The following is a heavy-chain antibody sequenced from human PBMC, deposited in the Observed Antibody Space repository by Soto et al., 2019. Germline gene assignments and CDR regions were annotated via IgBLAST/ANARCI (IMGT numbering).Heavy chain of an antibody. CDR2: INGGNDNT. CDR1: GYAFTRFA. CDR3: AREGDQSGYDYGLDF. J-gene: IGHJ4*02. V-gene: IGHV1-3*01. Sequence: QVQLVQSGAEVKKPGASVKVSCKTSGYAFTRFAIHWVRQAPGQSLEWMGWINGGNDNTKYSQKFQGRVTITMDTSADTVYLEENVVRPEDTAVYYCAREGDQSGYDYGLDFWGQGTLVTVSS. D-gene: IGHD5-12*01.